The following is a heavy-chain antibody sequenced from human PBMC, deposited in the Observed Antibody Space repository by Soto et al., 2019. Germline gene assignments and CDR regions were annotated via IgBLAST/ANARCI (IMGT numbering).Heavy chain of an antibody. D-gene: IGHD3-3*01. V-gene: IGHV3-21*01. Sequence: LRLSCAASGFIFNTYSMDWVRQAPGKGLEWVASISPSGSYMYYGDSLKGRFTVSRDNAKNSLYLQMDSLRADDTAIYYCARFGLVTFDCWGQGTLVTVSS. CDR3: ARFGLVTFDC. CDR1: GFIFNTYS. CDR2: ISPSGSYM. J-gene: IGHJ4*02.